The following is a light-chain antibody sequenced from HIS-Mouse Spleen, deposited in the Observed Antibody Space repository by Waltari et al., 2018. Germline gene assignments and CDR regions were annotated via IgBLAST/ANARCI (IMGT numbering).Light chain of an antibody. J-gene: IGLJ1*01. CDR3: SSYTSSSTLV. V-gene: IGLV2-14*03. CDR2: DVS. Sequence: QSALTQPASVSGSPGQSITISCTGTSSDVGGYNYVSWYQQHPGKAPQLMIYDVSNRPSGVSNRFSGSKSGKTASLTISGLQAEDEADYYCSSYTSSSTLVFGTGTKVTVL. CDR1: SSDVGGYNY.